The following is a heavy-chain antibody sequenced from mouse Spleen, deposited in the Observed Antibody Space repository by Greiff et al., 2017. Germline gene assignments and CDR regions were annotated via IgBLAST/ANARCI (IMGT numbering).Heavy chain of an antibody. Sequence: QVQLQQPGAELVKPGASVKLSCKASGYTFTSYWMHWVKQRPGQGLEWIGEINPSNGRTNYNEKFKSKATLTVDKSSSTAYMQLSSLTSEDSAVYYCARGTIYYGNYYFDYWGQGTTLTVSS. V-gene: IGHV1S81*02. CDR3: ARGTIYYGNYYFDY. D-gene: IGHD2-1*01. J-gene: IGHJ2*01. CDR1: GYTFTSYW. CDR2: INPSNGRT.